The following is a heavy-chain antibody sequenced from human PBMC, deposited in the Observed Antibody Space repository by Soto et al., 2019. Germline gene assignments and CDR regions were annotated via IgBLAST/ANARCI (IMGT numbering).Heavy chain of an antibody. CDR1: GGSISSSSYY. CDR2: IYYSGST. V-gene: IGHV4-39*01. J-gene: IGHJ4*02. CDR3: ARFGFGELFGFDY. Sequence: QLQLQESGPGLVKPSETLSLTCTVSGGSISSSSYYWGWIRQPPGKGLEWIGSIYYSGSTYYNPSLKSRVTISVDTSKNQFSLKLSSVTAADTAVYYCARFGFGELFGFDYWGQGTLVTVSS. D-gene: IGHD3-10*01.